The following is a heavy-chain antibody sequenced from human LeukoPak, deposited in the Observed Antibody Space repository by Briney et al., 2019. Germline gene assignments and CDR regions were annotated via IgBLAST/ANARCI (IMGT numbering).Heavy chain of an antibody. V-gene: IGHV3-23*01. D-gene: IGHD2-2*01. CDR1: GFTFSSYA. CDR2: ISGSGGST. J-gene: IGHJ3*02. Sequence: GGSLRLSCAASGFTFSSYAMSWVRQAPGKGLEWVSAISGSGGSTYYADSVKGRFTISRDNAKNTLYLQMNSLRAEDTAVYYCARDYCSSTSCYEGSWAFDIWGQGTMVTVSS. CDR3: ARDYCSSTSCYEGSWAFDI.